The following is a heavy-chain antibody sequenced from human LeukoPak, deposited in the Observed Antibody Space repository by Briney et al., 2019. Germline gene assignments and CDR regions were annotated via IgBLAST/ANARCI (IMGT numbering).Heavy chain of an antibody. V-gene: IGHV4-38-2*01. J-gene: IGHJ4*02. CDR2: IYHSGNT. D-gene: IGHD1-26*01. Sequence: SETLSLTCDVSGHSIRSGSYWGWIWQPPGKGLEWIGGIYHSGNTYYNSSLKSRLIISVDTSKNQISLKLSSVAAADTAIYYCASGRGGSGDRVIFDIWGQGTLVTISS. CDR3: ASGRGGSGDRVIFDI. CDR1: GHSIRSGSY.